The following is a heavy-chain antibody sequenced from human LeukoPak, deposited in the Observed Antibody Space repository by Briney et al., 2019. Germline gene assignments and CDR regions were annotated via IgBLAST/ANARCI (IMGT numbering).Heavy chain of an antibody. V-gene: IGHV3-30*03. D-gene: IGHD2-2*03. CDR2: ISYDGSNK. CDR3: ARVGIVVVPAADDAFDI. CDR1: GFTFSSYG. J-gene: IGHJ3*02. Sequence: GRSLRLSCAASGFTFSSYGMHWVRQAPGKGLEWVAVISYDGSNKYYADSVKGRFTISRDNAKNSLYLQMNSLRAEDTAVYYCARVGIVVVPAADDAFDIWGQGTMVTVSS.